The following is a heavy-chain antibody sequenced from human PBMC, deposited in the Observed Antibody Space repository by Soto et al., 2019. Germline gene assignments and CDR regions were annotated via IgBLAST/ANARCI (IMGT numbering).Heavy chain of an antibody. CDR3: ARHGGGYYRGGCVDSCASIDY. CDR2: IYPGDSDT. V-gene: IGHV5-51*01. D-gene: IGHD3-3*01. CDR1: GYSFTSYW. J-gene: IGHJ4*02. Sequence: GESLKISCKGSGYSFTSYWIGWVRQMPGKGLEWMGIIYPGDSDTRYSPSFQGQVTISADKSISTAYLQWSSLKASDTAMYYCARHGGGYYRGGCVDSCASIDYWGQGTLVTVSS.